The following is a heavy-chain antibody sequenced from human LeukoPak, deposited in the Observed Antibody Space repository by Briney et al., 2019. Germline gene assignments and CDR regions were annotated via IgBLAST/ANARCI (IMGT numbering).Heavy chain of an antibody. CDR3: ARVDYGGKSVN. V-gene: IGHV1-2*06. CDR1: GYTFSGYY. CDR2: INPNSGGA. D-gene: IGHD4-23*01. J-gene: IGHJ4*02. Sequence: ASVKVSCKASGYTFSGYYIHWVRQAPGQGLEWMGRINPNSGGADYAQKFQGRATMTRDTSITTAYMELSSLRSDDTAVYYCARVDYGGKSVNWGRGTLVTVSS.